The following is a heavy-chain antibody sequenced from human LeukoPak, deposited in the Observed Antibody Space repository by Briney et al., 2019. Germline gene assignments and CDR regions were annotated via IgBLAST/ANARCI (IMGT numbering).Heavy chain of an antibody. CDR1: GDSISGYY. D-gene: IGHD2-15*01. CDR3: ARDLEDFDSPANDY. CDR2: IYAPGSS. Sequence: SETLSLTCTVSGDSISGYYWAWIRQPAGKGLELIGHIYAPGSSNYSPSFKSRVTMSIDMSNNQFSLRLNSVTAADTAMYYCARDLEDFDSPANDYWGQGTHVIVSP. V-gene: IGHV4-4*07. J-gene: IGHJ4*02.